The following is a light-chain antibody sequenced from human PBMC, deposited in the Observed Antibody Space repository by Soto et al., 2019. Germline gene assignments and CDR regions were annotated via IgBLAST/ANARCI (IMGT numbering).Light chain of an antibody. CDR3: SSYAGSDNPHVV. V-gene: IGLV2-8*01. CDR1: SSDVGGYNF. CDR2: EVN. Sequence: QSALTQPPSASGSPGQSVTISCTGSSSDVGGYNFVSWYQQHPGKAPKLMIYEVNKRPSGGPDRFSGSKSGNTASLTVSGLQAEDEADYYCSSYAGSDNPHVVFGGGTKLTVL. J-gene: IGLJ2*01.